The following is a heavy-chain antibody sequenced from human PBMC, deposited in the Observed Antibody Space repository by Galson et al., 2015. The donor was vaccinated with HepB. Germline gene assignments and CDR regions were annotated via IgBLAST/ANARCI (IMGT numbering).Heavy chain of an antibody. CDR2: INGGNGQT. CDR3: AKERGVNFDY. J-gene: IGHJ4*02. Sequence: VKVSCKASGFTFTTYSIHWVRQAPGQRLECMGWINGGNGQTKYSQKFQDRLTITRDISASTAYMELSSLTSEDTAVYYCAKERGVNFDYWGQGTLVSVSS. CDR1: GFTFTTYS. D-gene: IGHD6-25*01. V-gene: IGHV1-3*01.